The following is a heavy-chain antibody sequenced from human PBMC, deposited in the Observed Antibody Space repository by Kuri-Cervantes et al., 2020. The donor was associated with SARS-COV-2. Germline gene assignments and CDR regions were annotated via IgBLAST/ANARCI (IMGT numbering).Heavy chain of an antibody. D-gene: IGHD1-7*01. V-gene: IGHV3-7*02. Sequence: GESLKISCAASGFTFSYYWMSWVRQAPGKGLEWVANTNQDGSEKYYVGSVKGRFTISRDNAKNSLYLQMNSLRAEDTAVYYCARGFELLRDFDLWGRGTLVTVSS. CDR3: ARGFELLRDFDL. CDR1: GFTFSYYW. J-gene: IGHJ2*01. CDR2: TNQDGSEK.